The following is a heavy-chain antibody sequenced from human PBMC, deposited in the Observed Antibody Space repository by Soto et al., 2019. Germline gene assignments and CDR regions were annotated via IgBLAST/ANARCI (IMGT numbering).Heavy chain of an antibody. CDR2: IKQDGSEK. CDR3: ARSPYFFRGPLDY. CDR1: GFTFSAFA. V-gene: IGHV3-7*03. Sequence: GGSLTLSCAASGFTFSAFAMSWVRQAPGKGLEWVANIKQDGSEKYYVDSVKGRFTISRDNAKKSLYLQMNSLRAEDTAVYYCARSPYFFRGPLDYWGQGTLVTVSS. J-gene: IGHJ4*02. D-gene: IGHD3-9*01.